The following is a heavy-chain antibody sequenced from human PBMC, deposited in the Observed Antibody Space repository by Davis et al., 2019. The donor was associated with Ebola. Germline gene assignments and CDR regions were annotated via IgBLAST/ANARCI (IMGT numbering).Heavy chain of an antibody. CDR1: GYSFTSYW. J-gene: IGHJ6*02. V-gene: IGHV5-51*01. CDR2: IYPGDSDT. Sequence: GGSLRLSCKGSGYSFTSYWIAWVRQMPGKGLEWMGIIYPGDSDTRYSPSFQGQVTISADKSISTAYLQWSSLKASDTAMYYCARHVLDYYYGMDVWGQGTTVTVSS. CDR3: ARHVLDYYYGMDV.